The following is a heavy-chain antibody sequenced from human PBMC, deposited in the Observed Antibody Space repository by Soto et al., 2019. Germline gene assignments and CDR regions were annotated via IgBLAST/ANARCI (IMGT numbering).Heavy chain of an antibody. J-gene: IGHJ6*02. CDR2: ISYDGSNK. Sequence: GGSLRLSCAASGFTFSSYAMHWVRQAPGKGLERVAVISYDGSNKYYADSVKGRFTISRDNSKNTLYLQMNSLISEDTAVYYCVRLIFVSWTLPRHYFCMDVWGQGTTVTVSS. CDR3: VRLIFVSWTLPRHYFCMDV. V-gene: IGHV3-30-3*01. D-gene: IGHD2-15*01. CDR1: GFTFSSYA.